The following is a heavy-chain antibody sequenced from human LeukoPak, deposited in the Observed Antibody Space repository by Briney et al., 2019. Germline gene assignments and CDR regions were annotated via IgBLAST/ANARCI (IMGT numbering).Heavy chain of an antibody. J-gene: IGHJ4*02. CDR1: GFTFSSYG. V-gene: IGHV3-23*01. Sequence: PGRSLRLSCAASGFTFSSYGMSWVRQAPGKGLEWVSAISGSGGSTYYADSVKGRFTISRDNSKNTLYLQMNSLRAEDAAVYYCAKGPVLRYFDWLADPFDYWGQGTLVTVSS. CDR3: AKGPVLRYFDWLADPFDY. D-gene: IGHD3-9*01. CDR2: ISGSGGST.